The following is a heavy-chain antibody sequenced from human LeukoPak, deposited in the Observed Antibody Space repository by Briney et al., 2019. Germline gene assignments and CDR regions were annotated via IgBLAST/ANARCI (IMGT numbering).Heavy chain of an antibody. CDR1: GFTFDDYA. J-gene: IGHJ4*02. V-gene: IGHV3-9*01. Sequence: GRSLRLSCAASGFTFDDYALHWVRRAPGKGLEWVSGISWNSGSIGYADSVKGRFTISRDNAKNSLYLQMNSLRAEDTALYYCAKDLRWLQSSAFDYWGQGTLVTVSS. CDR2: ISWNSGSI. D-gene: IGHD5-24*01. CDR3: AKDLRWLQSSAFDY.